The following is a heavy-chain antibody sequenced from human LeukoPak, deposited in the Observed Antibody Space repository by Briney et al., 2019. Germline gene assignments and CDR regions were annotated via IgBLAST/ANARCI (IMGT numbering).Heavy chain of an antibody. CDR1: GFTFSSYA. CDR2: ISSSGGST. Sequence: GSLRLSCAASGFTFSSYAMSWVRQAPGKGLEWVSAISSSGGSTYYADSVKGRFTISRDNSKNTLYLQMNSLRAEDTAVYYCARARGILLLDYWGQGTLVTVSS. CDR3: ARARGILLLDY. V-gene: IGHV3-23*01. J-gene: IGHJ4*02. D-gene: IGHD3-10*01.